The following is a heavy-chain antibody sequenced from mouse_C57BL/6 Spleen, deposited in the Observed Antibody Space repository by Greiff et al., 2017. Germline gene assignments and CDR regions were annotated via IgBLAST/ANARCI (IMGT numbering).Heavy chain of an antibody. V-gene: IGHV1-82*01. Sequence: VKLVESGPELVKPGASVKISCKASGYAFSSSWMNWVKQRPGKGLEWIGRIYPGDGDTNYNGKFKGKATLTADKSSSTAYMQLSSLTSEDSAVYFCARSGGSSYEYFDVWGTGTTVTVAS. CDR1: GYAFSSSW. CDR2: IYPGDGDT. D-gene: IGHD1-1*01. J-gene: IGHJ1*03. CDR3: ARSGGSSYEYFDV.